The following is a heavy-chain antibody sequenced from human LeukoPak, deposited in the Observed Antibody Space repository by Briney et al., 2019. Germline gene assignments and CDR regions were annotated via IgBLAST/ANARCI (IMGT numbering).Heavy chain of an antibody. CDR1: GFTFSSYS. CDR3: ARGMEYCSSTSYYYYYGMDV. Sequence: GGSLRLSCAASGFTFSSYSMNWVRQAPGKGLEWVPSISSSSSYIYYADSVKGRFTISRDNAKNSLYLQMNSLRAEDTAVYYCARGMEYCSSTSYYYYYGMDVWGQGTTVTVSS. D-gene: IGHD2-2*01. CDR2: ISSSSSYI. J-gene: IGHJ6*02. V-gene: IGHV3-21*01.